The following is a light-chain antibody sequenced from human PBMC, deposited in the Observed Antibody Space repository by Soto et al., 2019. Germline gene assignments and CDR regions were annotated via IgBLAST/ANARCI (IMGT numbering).Light chain of an antibody. V-gene: IGKV3-20*01. J-gene: IGKJ5*01. Sequence: EIVLTQSPGPLSLSPGERATLSCRASHSVSSSYLAWYQQKPGQAPRLLIYGASSRATGIPDRFSGSGSGTDFTLNISRLEPEEFAVYYCQRYGSSLPITFGQGTRLEIK. CDR1: HSVSSSY. CDR3: QRYGSSLPIT. CDR2: GAS.